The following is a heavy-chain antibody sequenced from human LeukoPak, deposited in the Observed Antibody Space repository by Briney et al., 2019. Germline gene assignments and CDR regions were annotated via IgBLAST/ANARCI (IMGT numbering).Heavy chain of an antibody. Sequence: ASVKVSCKTSGYTFTGYYMRWVRQAPGQGLEWMGWMNPNSGGSSYAQRFQGRVTMTRDTSIGTAYMELSSLRSDDTAVYYCATRVVAGIPYYFDHWGQGTLVTVSS. V-gene: IGHV1-2*02. CDR2: MNPNSGGS. J-gene: IGHJ4*02. D-gene: IGHD6-19*01. CDR3: ATRVVAGIPYYFDH. CDR1: GYTFTGYY.